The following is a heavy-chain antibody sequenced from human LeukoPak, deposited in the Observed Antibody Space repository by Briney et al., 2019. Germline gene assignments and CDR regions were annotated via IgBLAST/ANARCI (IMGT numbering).Heavy chain of an antibody. V-gene: IGHV3-11*01. CDR3: ARWAKGSGRQFDY. CDR2: ISGSGSTI. CDR1: GFTFIDSY. Sequence: GGSLRLSCAASGFTFIDSYMSWLRQAPGKGLEWVSYISGSGSTIYYADSVKGRFTISRDNAQNSLYLQMNSLRAEDTAVYYCARWAKGSGRQFDYWGQGTLVTVSS. D-gene: IGHD3-10*01. J-gene: IGHJ4*02.